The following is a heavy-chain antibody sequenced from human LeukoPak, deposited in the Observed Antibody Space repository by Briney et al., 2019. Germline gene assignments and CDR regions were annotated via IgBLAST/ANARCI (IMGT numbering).Heavy chain of an antibody. CDR3: ARESSGYSSPWYYYGMDV. J-gene: IGHJ6*02. CDR2: IYSGGST. CDR1: GFTVSSNY. Sequence: GGSLRLSCAASGFTVSSNYMSWVRQAPGKGLEWVSVIYSGGSTYYAESLKGRFTISRDNSKNTLYLQMNSLRVEDTAVYYCARESSGYSSPWYYYGMDVWGQGTTVTVSS. V-gene: IGHV3-53*01. D-gene: IGHD5-18*01.